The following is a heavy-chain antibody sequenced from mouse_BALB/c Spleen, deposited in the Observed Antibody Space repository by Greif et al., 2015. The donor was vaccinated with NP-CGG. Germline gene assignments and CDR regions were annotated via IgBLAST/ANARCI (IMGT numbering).Heavy chain of an antibody. D-gene: IGHD1-1*01. CDR3: ARELLRY. V-gene: IGHV1-69*02. Sequence: VQLQQSRAELVKPGASVKLSCKASGYTFTSYWMHWVKQRPGQGLEWIGEIDPSDSYTNYNQKFKGKATLTVDKSSSTAYMQLSSLTSEDSAVYYCARELLRYWGQGTLVTVSA. J-gene: IGHJ3*01. CDR2: IDPSDSYT. CDR1: GYTFTSYW.